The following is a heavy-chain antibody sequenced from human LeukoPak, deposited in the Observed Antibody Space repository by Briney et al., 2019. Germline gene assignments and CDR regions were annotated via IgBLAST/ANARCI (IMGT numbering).Heavy chain of an antibody. CDR2: ISGSGGST. Sequence: ETLSLTCAVYGGSFSGYYWSWVRQAPGKGLEWVSAISGSGGSTYYADSVKGRFTISRDNSKNTLYLQMNSLRAEDTAVYYCAKGGGPAVPLYYFDYWGQGTLVTVSS. CDR3: AKGGGPAVPLYYFDY. D-gene: IGHD2-15*01. V-gene: IGHV3-23*01. CDR1: GGSFSGYY. J-gene: IGHJ4*02.